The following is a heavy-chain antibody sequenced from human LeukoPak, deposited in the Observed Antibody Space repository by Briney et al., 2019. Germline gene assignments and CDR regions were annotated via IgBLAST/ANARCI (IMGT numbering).Heavy chain of an antibody. CDR3: ALAITMVRGVIDY. CDR2: IIPIFGTA. J-gene: IGHJ4*02. D-gene: IGHD3-10*01. V-gene: IGHV1-69*13. CDR1: GGTFGSYA. Sequence: PRASVKVSCKASGGTFGSYAISWVRQAPGQGLEWMGGIIPIFGTANYAQKFQGRVTITADESTSTAYMELSSLRSEDTAVYYCALAITMVRGVIDYWGQGTLVTVSS.